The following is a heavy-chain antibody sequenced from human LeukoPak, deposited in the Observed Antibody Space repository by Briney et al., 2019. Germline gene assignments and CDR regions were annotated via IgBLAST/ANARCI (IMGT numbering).Heavy chain of an antibody. V-gene: IGHV3-74*01. D-gene: IGHD5-24*01. J-gene: IGHJ4*02. CDR1: AFTFSRYW. CDR2: INVGGSST. Sequence: WGSLRLSCAASAFTFSRYWMYWVRHAPGHGLVWGSQINVGGSSTRYTYSVKVRFTIARYNATNTLYLQVKSLRAEDTAMYYCARDLKRDAYNPFDYWGQGTLVTVSS. CDR3: ARDLKRDAYNPFDY.